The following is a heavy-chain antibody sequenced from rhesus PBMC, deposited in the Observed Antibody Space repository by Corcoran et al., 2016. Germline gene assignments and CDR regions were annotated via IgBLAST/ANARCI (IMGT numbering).Heavy chain of an antibody. D-gene: IGHD6S26*01. CDR1: GGSFSSYW. CDR3: ARLFSSGWSAFPDY. J-gene: IGHJ4*01. V-gene: IGHV4-80*01. CDR2: INGNRRST. Sequence: QVQLQESGPGLVKPSETLSLTCAVSGGSFSSYWWSWIRQPPGKGLEWIGAINGNRRSTIYNPSLKSRVTISRDTSKNQFSLKLSSVTAADTAVYYCARLFSSGWSAFPDYWGQGVLVTVSS.